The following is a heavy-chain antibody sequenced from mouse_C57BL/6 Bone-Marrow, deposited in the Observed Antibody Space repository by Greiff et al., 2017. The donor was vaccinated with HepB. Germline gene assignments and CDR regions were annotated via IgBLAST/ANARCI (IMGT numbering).Heavy chain of an antibody. CDR2: IYPGDGDT. CDR3: ARRAWFAY. Sequence: VEPGASVKISCKASGYAFSSSWMNWVKQRPGKGLEWIGRIYPGDGDTNYNGKFKGKATLTADKSSSTAYMQLSSLTSEDSAVYFCARRAWFAYWGQGTLVTVSA. J-gene: IGHJ3*01. V-gene: IGHV1-82*01. CDR1: GYAFSSSW.